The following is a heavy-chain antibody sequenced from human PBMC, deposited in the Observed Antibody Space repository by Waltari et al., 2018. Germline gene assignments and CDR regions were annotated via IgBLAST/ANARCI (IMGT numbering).Heavy chain of an antibody. Sequence: QVQLVQSGAEVKKPGASVKVSCKASGYTFTSYDINWVRQATGQGLEWMGWMNPNSGNTGYAQKFQGRVTMTRNTSISTAYMELSSLRSEDTAVYYCAKVEGYFDWLKEYYFDYWGQGTLVTVSS. CDR3: AKVEGYFDWLKEYYFDY. CDR2: MNPNSGNT. J-gene: IGHJ4*02. V-gene: IGHV1-8*01. D-gene: IGHD3-9*01. CDR1: GYTFTSYD.